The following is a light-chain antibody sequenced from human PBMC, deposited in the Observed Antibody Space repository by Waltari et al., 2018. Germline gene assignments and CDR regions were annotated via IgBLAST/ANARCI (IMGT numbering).Light chain of an antibody. CDR3: QVWDSSSDPVV. J-gene: IGLJ2*01. Sequence: SYVLTQPPSVSVAPGKTARITCGGNNFGSKSVHWYQQKPGQAPMLVVYDDSDRPSGSPELFSGSNSGNTATLTISRVEAGDEADYYCQVWDSSSDPVVFGGGTKLTVL. CDR2: DDS. V-gene: IGLV3-21*03. CDR1: NFGSKS.